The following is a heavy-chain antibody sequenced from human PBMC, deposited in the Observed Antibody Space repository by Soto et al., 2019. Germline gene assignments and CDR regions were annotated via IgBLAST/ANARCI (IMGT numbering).Heavy chain of an antibody. CDR2: IIPIFGTA. Sequence: QVQLVHSGAEVKKPGSSVKVSCKASGGTFSSYAISWVRQAPGQGLEWMGGIIPIFGTANYAQKFQGRVTITADESTSTAYMELSSLRSEDTAVYYCAREHIVVVPAAHEYNWFDPWGQGNLVTVSS. D-gene: IGHD2-2*01. CDR1: GGTFSSYA. J-gene: IGHJ5*02. CDR3: AREHIVVVPAAHEYNWFDP. V-gene: IGHV1-69*01.